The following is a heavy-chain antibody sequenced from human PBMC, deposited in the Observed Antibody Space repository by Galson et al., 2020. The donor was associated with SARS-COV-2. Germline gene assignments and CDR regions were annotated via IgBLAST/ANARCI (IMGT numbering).Heavy chain of an antibody. J-gene: IGHJ4*02. CDR2: IWYDGSNK. V-gene: IGHV3-33*01. D-gene: IGHD6-6*01. CDR1: GFTFSSYG. CDR3: AREDNIAARTFDY. Sequence: GGSLRLSCAASGFTFSSYGMHWVRQAPGKGLEWVAVIWYDGSNKYYADSVKGRFTISRDNSKNTLYLQMNSLRAEDTAVYYCAREDNIAARTFDYWGQGTLGTVSS.